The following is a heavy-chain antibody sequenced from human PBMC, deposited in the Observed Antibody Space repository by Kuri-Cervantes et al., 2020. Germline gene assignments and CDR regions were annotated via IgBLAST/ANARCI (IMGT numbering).Heavy chain of an antibody. V-gene: IGHV2-5*02. D-gene: IGHD2-2*01. J-gene: IGHJ4*02. CDR2: IYWDDDK. Sequence: SGPTLVKPTQTLTLTCTFSGFSLSTSGVGVAWIRQPPGKALEWLALIYWDDDKRYSPSLKSRLTITKDASKNQVFLTMTTMDPLDTATYYCALSTNSPRGFDFWGQGALVTVSS. CDR3: ALSTNSPRGFDF. CDR1: GFSLSTSGVG.